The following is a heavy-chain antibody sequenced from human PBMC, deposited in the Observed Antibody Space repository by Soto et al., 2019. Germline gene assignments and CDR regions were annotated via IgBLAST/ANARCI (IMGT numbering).Heavy chain of an antibody. CDR2: IYYSGST. V-gene: IGHV4-61*01. J-gene: IGHJ5*02. CDR1: GGCVSSVIYY. Sequence: AETLCLPCTVSGGCVSSVIYYWSWIREPPGKGLEWIGYIYYSGSTNYNPSLKSRVTMSVDTSKNQFSLKLSSVTAADTAVYYCARYCSSATCHGFDPWGQGTLVTVSS. CDR3: ARYCSSATCHGFDP. D-gene: IGHD2-2*01.